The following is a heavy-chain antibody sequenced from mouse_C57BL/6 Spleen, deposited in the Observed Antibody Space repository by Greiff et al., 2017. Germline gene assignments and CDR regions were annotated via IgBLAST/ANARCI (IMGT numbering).Heavy chain of an antibody. Sequence: EVKVVESEGGLVQPGSSMKLSCTASGFTFSDYYMAWVRQVPEKGLEWVANINYDGSSTYYLDSLKSRFIISRDNAKNILYMQMSSLKSEDTATYYCARDQGGNYFDYWGQGTTLTVSS. D-gene: IGHD1-1*02. V-gene: IGHV5-16*01. CDR2: INYDGSST. CDR3: ARDQGGNYFDY. J-gene: IGHJ2*01. CDR1: GFTFSDYY.